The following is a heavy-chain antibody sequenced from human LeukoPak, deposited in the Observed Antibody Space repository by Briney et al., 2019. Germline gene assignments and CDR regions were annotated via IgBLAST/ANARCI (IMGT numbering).Heavy chain of an antibody. J-gene: IGHJ2*01. CDR2: INHSGST. D-gene: IGHD2-2*02. CDR1: GGSFSGYY. V-gene: IGHV4-34*01. Sequence: SETLSLTCAVYGGSFSGYYWSWIRQPPGKGLEWIGEINHSGSTYYNPSLKSRVTISVDTSKNQFSLKLSSVTAADTAVYYCASVVPAAIVSRYFDLWGRGTLVTVSS. CDR3: ASVVPAAIVSRYFDL.